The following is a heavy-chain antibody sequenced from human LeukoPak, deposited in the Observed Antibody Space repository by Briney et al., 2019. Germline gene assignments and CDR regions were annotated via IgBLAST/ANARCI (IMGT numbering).Heavy chain of an antibody. Sequence: SETLSLTCAVYGGSFSGYYWSWIRQPPGKGLEWIGEINHSGSTNYNPSLKSRVTISVDTSKNQFSLKLNSVTAADTAVYYCSRLPMVRGIIGYFDYWGQGTLFTVSS. CDR1: GGSFSGYY. J-gene: IGHJ4*02. V-gene: IGHV4-34*01. D-gene: IGHD3-10*01. CDR3: SRLPMVRGIIGYFDY. CDR2: INHSGST.